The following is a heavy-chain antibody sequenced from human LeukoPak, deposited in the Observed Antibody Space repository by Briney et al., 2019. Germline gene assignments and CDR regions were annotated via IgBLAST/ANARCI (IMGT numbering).Heavy chain of an antibody. Sequence: GGSLRLSCAASGFTFSSYAMNWVRQAPGKGLEWVSAISGSGGTYYADSVKGRFTISRDNSKNTLYLQMNNLRAEDTAIYYCAKKGLASAGRPPYVDYWGQGALVTVPS. CDR3: AKKGLASAGRPPYVDY. V-gene: IGHV3-23*01. D-gene: IGHD6-13*01. CDR1: GFTFSSYA. CDR2: ISGSGGT. J-gene: IGHJ4*02.